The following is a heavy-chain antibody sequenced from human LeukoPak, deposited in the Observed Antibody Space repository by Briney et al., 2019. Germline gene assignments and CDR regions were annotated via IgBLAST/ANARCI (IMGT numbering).Heavy chain of an antibody. Sequence: GGSLRLSCVASGFTFGKYWMSWVRQAPGKGLEWVSAISGSGGSTYYADSVKGRFTISRDNSKSTLYLQMNSLRAEDTAVYYCAKAITPMALDYWGQGTLVTVSS. D-gene: IGHD5-18*01. CDR2: ISGSGGST. J-gene: IGHJ4*02. V-gene: IGHV3-23*01. CDR3: AKAITPMALDY. CDR1: GFTFGKYW.